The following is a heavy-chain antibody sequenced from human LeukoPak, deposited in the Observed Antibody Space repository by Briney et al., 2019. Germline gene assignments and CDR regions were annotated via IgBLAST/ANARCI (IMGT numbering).Heavy chain of an antibody. V-gene: IGHV3-23*01. Sequence: GGSLRLSCAASGFTFSSYAMSWVRQAPGKGLEWVSAISGSGGSTYYADSVKGRFTISGDNSKNSLFLQMNSLRDEDTAVYYCARDESYAFDIWGQGTVVTVSS. CDR1: GFTFSSYA. J-gene: IGHJ3*02. CDR2: ISGSGGST. CDR3: ARDESYAFDI.